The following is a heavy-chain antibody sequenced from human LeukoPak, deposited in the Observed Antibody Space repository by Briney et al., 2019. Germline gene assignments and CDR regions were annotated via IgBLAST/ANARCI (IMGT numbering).Heavy chain of an antibody. Sequence: PSETLSLTCTVSGYSISSGYYWGWIRQPPGKGLEWIGSIYHSGSTYYNPSLKSRVTISVDTSKNQFSLKLSSVTAADTAVYYCAREYYDILTGDYRGFDYWGQGTLVTVSS. CDR1: GYSISSGYY. V-gene: IGHV4-38-2*02. D-gene: IGHD3-9*01. CDR3: AREYYDILTGDYRGFDY. CDR2: IYHSGST. J-gene: IGHJ4*02.